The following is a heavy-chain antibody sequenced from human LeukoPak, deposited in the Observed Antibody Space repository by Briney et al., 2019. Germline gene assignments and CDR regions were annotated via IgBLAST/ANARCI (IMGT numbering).Heavy chain of an antibody. CDR3: ARDWVDYDIFLMDV. J-gene: IGHJ6*02. V-gene: IGHV4-4*07. CDR2: IYTSGST. D-gene: IGHD3-9*01. CDR1: GGSISSYY. Sequence: PSETLSLTCTVSGGSISSYYWSWIRQPAGRGLEWIGRIYTSGSTNYNPSLKSRVTMSVDTSKNQFSLKLSSVTAADTAVYYCARDWVDYDIFLMDVWGQGTTVTASS.